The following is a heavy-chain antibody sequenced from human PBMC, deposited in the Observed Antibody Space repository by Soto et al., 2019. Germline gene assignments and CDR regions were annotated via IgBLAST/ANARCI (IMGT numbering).Heavy chain of an antibody. D-gene: IGHD3-3*01. J-gene: IGHJ5*02. CDR3: ARVRDWFDP. Sequence: SETLSLTCAVYGGSFSGYYWTWIRQPPGKGLEGIGEIDHSGYTNYNPSLKSRVTISVDTSKNQFSLRLTSVTAADTAVYYCARVRDWFDPWGQGTLVT. CDR2: IDHSGYT. CDR1: GGSFSGYY. V-gene: IGHV4-34*01.